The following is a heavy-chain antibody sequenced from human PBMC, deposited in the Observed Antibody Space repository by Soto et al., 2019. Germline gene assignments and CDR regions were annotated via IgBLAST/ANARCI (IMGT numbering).Heavy chain of an antibody. J-gene: IGHJ4*02. Sequence: SETLSLTCTVSGGSISSSSYYWGWIRQPPGKGLEWIGSIYYSGSTYYNPSLKSRVTISVDTSKNQFSLKLSSVTAADTAVYYCARQKVAAAENWGQGTLVTVSS. CDR3: ARQKVAAAEN. CDR2: IYYSGST. D-gene: IGHD6-13*01. CDR1: GGSISSSSYY. V-gene: IGHV4-39*01.